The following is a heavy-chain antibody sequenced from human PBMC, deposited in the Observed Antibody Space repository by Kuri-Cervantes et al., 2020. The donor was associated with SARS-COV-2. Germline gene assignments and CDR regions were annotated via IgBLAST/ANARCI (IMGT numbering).Heavy chain of an antibody. CDR2: IIPIFGTA. D-gene: IGHD3-3*01. CDR3: ARWAPGGYDFWSGPLDY. CDR1: GGTFSSYA. J-gene: IGHJ4*02. V-gene: IGHV1-69*05. Sequence: SVKVSCKASGGTFSSYAISWVRQAPGQGLEWMGRIIPIFGTANYAQKLQGRVTMTTDTSTSTAYMELRSLRSDDTAVYYCARWAPGGYDFWSGPLDYWGQGTLVTVSS.